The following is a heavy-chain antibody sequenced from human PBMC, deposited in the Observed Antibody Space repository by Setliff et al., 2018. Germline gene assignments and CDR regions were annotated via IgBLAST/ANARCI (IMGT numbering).Heavy chain of an antibody. CDR2: IYYSGST. V-gene: IGHV4-59*01. CDR1: GGSISSYY. CDR3: ARLKGAFDY. D-gene: IGHD3-16*01. J-gene: IGHJ4*02. Sequence: SETLSLTCTVSGGSISSYYWSWIRQPPGKRLEWIGYIYYSGSTNYNPSLESRVTISIDTSKNQFSLRLNSATAADTAVYYCARLKGAFDYWGQGTLVTVS.